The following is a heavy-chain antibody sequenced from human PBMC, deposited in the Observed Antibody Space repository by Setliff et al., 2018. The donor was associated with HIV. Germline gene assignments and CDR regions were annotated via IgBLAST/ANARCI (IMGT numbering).Heavy chain of an antibody. V-gene: IGHV4-4*07. CDR1: GVSIDKNY. D-gene: IGHD2-8*01. CDR2: VYMSGKT. CDR3: AKDAGVTGGLYRYYIDA. J-gene: IGHJ6*03. Sequence: SETLSLTCTVSGVSIDKNYWSWVRRPPGKGLEWIGRVYMSGKTNYSPSLKSRVTMSADTSKNQVSLKLTAVTAADTAVYYCAKDAGVTGGLYRYYIDAWGNGTTVTVSS.